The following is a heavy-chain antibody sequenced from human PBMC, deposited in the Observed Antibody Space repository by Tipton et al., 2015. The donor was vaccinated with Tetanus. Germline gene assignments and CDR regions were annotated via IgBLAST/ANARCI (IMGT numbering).Heavy chain of an antibody. D-gene: IGHD6-13*01. CDR2: KYHSGSA. J-gene: IGHJ5*02. Sequence: TLSLTCNVSGASVTSNGYYWGWIRQPPGKGPEWIGSKYHSGSAYYNPSLRSRVTISVDTPKNQFSLKLTSVIASDTAVYYCARHWGPRPGIAAAGTWWLDPWGQGTLVTVSS. CDR3: ARHWGPRPGIAAAGTWWLDP. V-gene: IGHV4-39*01. CDR1: GASVTSNGYY.